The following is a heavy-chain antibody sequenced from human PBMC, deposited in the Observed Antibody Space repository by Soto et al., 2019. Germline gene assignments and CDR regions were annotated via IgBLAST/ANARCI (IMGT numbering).Heavy chain of an antibody. CDR1: GDSISSSNYF. Sequence: TLSLTCTVSGDSISSSNYFWGWIRQPPGKGLEWIGTIFYSGSTYYNPSLKSRVTISVDTSKNQFSLKLTSVTAADTALYYCARRYGWLYFDYWGQGSLVTVSS. D-gene: IGHD3-10*01. V-gene: IGHV4-39*01. J-gene: IGHJ4*02. CDR2: IFYSGST. CDR3: ARRYGWLYFDY.